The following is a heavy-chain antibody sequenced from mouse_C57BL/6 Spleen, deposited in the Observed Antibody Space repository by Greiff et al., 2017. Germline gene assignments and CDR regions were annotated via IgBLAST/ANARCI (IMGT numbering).Heavy chain of an antibody. V-gene: IGHV1-52*01. CDR1: GYTFTSYW. D-gene: IGHD1-1*01. Sequence: VKLQQPGAELVRPGSSVKLSCKASGYTFTSYWMHWVKQRPIQGLEWIGNIDPSDSETHYNQKFKDKATLTVDKSSSTAYMQLSSLTSEDSAVYYCARWGGSPSYWYFDVWGTGTTVTVSS. CDR3: ARWGGSPSYWYFDV. CDR2: IDPSDSET. J-gene: IGHJ1*03.